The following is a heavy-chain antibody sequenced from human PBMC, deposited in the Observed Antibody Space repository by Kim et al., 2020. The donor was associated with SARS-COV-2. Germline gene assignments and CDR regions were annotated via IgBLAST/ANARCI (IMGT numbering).Heavy chain of an antibody. V-gene: IGHV4-4*02. CDR1: GGSISSSNW. D-gene: IGHD3-3*01. J-gene: IGHJ4*02. CDR2: IYHSGST. Sequence: SETLSLTCAVSGGSISSSNWWSWVRQPPGKGLEWIGEIYHSGSTNYNPSLKRRVTISVDKSKNQFSLKLSSVTAADTAVYYCARGPIFATYYFDYWGQGTLVTVSS. CDR3: ARGPIFATYYFDY.